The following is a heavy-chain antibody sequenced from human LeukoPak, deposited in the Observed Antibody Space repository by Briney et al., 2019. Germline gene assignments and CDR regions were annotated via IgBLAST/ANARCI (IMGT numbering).Heavy chain of an antibody. Sequence: GGSLRLSCAASGFTFSSYAMHWVRQAPGKGLEWVAVISYDGGNKYYADSVKGRFTISRDNSKNTLYLQMNSLRAEDTAVYYCARDGEGSGSYYFSRYYGMDVWGQGTTVTVSS. CDR2: ISYDGGNK. D-gene: IGHD3-10*01. J-gene: IGHJ6*02. CDR3: ARDGEGSGSYYFSRYYGMDV. V-gene: IGHV3-30-3*01. CDR1: GFTFSSYA.